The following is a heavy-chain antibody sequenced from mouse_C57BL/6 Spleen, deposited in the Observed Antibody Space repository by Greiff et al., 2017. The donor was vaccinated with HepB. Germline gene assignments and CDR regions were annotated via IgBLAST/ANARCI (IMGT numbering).Heavy chain of an antibody. CDR3: ARDRVDYYGSSPPDY. J-gene: IGHJ2*01. D-gene: IGHD1-1*01. V-gene: IGHV5-4*01. Sequence: EVQLVESGGGLVKPGGSLKLSCAASGFTFSSYAMSWVRQTPEKRLEWVATISDGGSYTYYPDNVKGRFTISRDNAKNNLYLQMSHLKSEDTAMYYCARDRVDYYGSSPPDYWGQGTTLTVSS. CDR1: GFTFSSYA. CDR2: ISDGGSYT.